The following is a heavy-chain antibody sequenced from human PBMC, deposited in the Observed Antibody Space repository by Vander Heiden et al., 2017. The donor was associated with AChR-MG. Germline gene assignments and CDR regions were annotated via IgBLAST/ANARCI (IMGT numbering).Heavy chain of an antibody. CDR3: ARGGCSSTSCYPRRVGRAFDI. V-gene: IGHV1-18*01. CDR2: ISAYNGNT. CDR1: GYTFTSYG. D-gene: IGHD2-2*01. J-gene: IGHJ3*02. Sequence: QVQLVQSGAEVKKPGASVKVSCKASGYTFTSYGISWVRQAPGQGLEWMGWISAYNGNTNYAQKLHGRVTMTTDTSTSTAYMELRSLRSDDTAVYYCARGGCSSTSCYPRRVGRAFDIWGQGTMVTVSS.